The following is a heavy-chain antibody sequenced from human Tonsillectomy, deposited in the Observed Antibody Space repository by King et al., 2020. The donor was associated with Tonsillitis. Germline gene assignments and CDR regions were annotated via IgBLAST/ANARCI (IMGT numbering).Heavy chain of an antibody. CDR1: GYSISSGYY. CDR3: ARVGEHIGVVTAIPGAFDI. D-gene: IGHD2-21*02. CDR2: IYHSGST. V-gene: IGHV4-38-2*01. Sequence: QLQESGPGLVKPSETLSLTCAVSGYSISSGYYWGWIRQPPGKGLEWIGSIYHSGSTYFNPSLKSRVTISVNTSKNQFSLQLSSVTAADTAVYYCARVGEHIGVVTAIPGAFDIWGQGTMVTVSS. J-gene: IGHJ3*02.